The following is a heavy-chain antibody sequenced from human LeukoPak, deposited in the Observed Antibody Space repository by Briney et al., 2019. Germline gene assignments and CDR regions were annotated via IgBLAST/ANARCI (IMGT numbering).Heavy chain of an antibody. CDR1: GYTFTDYY. V-gene: IGHV1-2*02. J-gene: IGHJ4*02. D-gene: IGHD3-9*01. CDR2: INPNSGGT. CDR3: ARYSDDWYYFDY. Sequence: ASVKVSFKASGYTFTDYYMHWVRQAPGQGLEWMAWINPNSGGTNFAQKFQGRITMTRDTSINTAYMELRRLTSDDTAVYYCARYSDDWYYFDYRGQGTLVTVSS.